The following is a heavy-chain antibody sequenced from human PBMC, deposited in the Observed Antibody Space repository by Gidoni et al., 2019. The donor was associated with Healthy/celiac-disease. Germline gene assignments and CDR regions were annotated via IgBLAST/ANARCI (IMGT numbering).Heavy chain of an antibody. V-gene: IGHV4-59*01. CDR1: GGSISSYY. CDR3: ARFYSGWFDP. J-gene: IGHJ5*02. D-gene: IGHD4-4*01. CDR2: IYYSGST. Sequence: GGSISSYYWSWIRQPPGKGLEWIGYIYYSGSTNYNPSLKSRVTISVDTSKNQFSLKLSSVTTADTAVYYCARFYSGWFDPWGQGTLVTVSS.